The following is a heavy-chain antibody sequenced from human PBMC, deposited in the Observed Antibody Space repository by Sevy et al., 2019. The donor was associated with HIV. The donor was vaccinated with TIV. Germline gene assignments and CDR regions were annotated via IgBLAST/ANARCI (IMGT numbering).Heavy chain of an antibody. V-gene: IGHV5-51*01. CDR3: ARHTIYCSGGSCYSDYYFDY. CDR1: GYSFTSYW. Sequence: GESLKISCKGSGYSFTSYWIGWVRQMPGKGLEWMGIIYPGDSDTRHSPSFQGQVTISADKSISTAYLLWSSLKASDTAMYYCARHTIYCSGGSCYSDYYFDYWGQGTLVTVSS. D-gene: IGHD2-15*01. CDR2: IYPGDSDT. J-gene: IGHJ4*02.